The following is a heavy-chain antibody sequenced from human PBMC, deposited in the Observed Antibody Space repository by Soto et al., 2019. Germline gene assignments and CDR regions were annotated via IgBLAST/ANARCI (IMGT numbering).Heavy chain of an antibody. CDR3: AKKSSGNSYFYFDY. CDR2: LTDSGGST. CDR1: GFTFSTYA. V-gene: IGHV3-23*01. J-gene: IGHJ4*02. D-gene: IGHD3-22*01. Sequence: GSLRLSCAASGFTFSTYAMGWVRQAPGKGLEWVSALTDSGGSTYYADSVKGRFTISRDNSKNTLFLQMNSLRAEDTAVYYCAKKSSGNSYFYFDYWGQGA.